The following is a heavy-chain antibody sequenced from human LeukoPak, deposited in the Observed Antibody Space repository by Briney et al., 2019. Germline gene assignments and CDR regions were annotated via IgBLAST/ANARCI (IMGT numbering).Heavy chain of an antibody. Sequence: GGSLRLSCAASGFTFSSYSMNWVRQAPGKGLEWVSYISSSSSTIYYADSVKGRFTISRDNAKNSPYLQMNSLRAEDTAVYYCARGEVEMATTTVFRTFDIWGQGTMVTVSS. CDR2: ISSSSSTI. CDR1: GFTFSSYS. J-gene: IGHJ3*02. D-gene: IGHD5-24*01. CDR3: ARGEVEMATTTVFRTFDI. V-gene: IGHV3-48*04.